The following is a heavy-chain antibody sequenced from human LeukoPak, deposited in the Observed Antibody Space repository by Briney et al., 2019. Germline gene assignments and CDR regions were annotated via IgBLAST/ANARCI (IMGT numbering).Heavy chain of an antibody. V-gene: IGHV4-59*01. Sequence: SETLSLTCTVSGGSISSYYWNWIRQSPGKGLEWIGYIYYSGTTNYNPSLKSRVTISVDTSKNQFSLKMSSVTTADTAVYYCARGAELPDYWGQGTLVTVSS. CDR3: ARGAELPDY. D-gene: IGHD2-15*01. J-gene: IGHJ4*02. CDR2: IYYSGTT. CDR1: GGSISSYY.